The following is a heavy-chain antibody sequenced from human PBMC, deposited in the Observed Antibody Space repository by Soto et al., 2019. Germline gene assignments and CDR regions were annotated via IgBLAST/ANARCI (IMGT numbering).Heavy chain of an antibody. Sequence: PGGSLRLSCAASGFTFSSYSMNCVRQATGKGLEWVSYISSSSSTIYYADSVKGRFTISRDNAKNSLYLQMNSLRAEDTAVYYCARSYYYDSSGSLNWFDPWGQGTLVTVSS. D-gene: IGHD3-22*01. V-gene: IGHV3-48*01. CDR1: GFTFSSYS. J-gene: IGHJ5*02. CDR2: ISSSSSTI. CDR3: ARSYYYDSSGSLNWFDP.